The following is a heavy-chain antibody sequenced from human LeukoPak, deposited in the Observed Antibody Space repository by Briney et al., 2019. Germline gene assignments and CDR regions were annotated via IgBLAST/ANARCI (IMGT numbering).Heavy chain of an antibody. CDR2: ITPSGGTT. Sequence: GASVKVSCKASGYTFSGHFMHWVRQAPGQGLEWMGLITPSGGTTSYAQKFQGRVTMTSDTSTSTVYMELSSLRSEDTAVYYCSRDGSGSYYFDYWGQGTLVTVSS. V-gene: IGHV1-46*01. CDR3: SRDGSGSYYFDY. J-gene: IGHJ4*02. CDR1: GYTFSGHF. D-gene: IGHD3-10*01.